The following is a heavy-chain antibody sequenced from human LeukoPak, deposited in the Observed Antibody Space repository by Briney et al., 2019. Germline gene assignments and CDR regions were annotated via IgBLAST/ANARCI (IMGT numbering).Heavy chain of an antibody. CDR3: ARPRGCGSARCNNFDY. J-gene: IGHJ4*02. CDR2: ISSSSSYI. V-gene: IGHV3-21*01. Sequence: GGSLRLSCAASGFTFSSYSMNWVRQAPGKGLEWVSSISSSSSYIYYADSVKGRFTISRDNARNSLYLQMNNLRAEDTAVYYCARPRGCGSARCNNFDYWGQGTLVTVSS. CDR1: GFTFSSYS. D-gene: IGHD2-2*01.